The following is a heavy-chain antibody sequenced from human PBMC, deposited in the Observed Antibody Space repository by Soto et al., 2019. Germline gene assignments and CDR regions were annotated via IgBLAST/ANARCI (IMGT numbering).Heavy chain of an antibody. J-gene: IGHJ6*04. CDR2: ISGSGGYT. D-gene: IGHD3-10*01. CDR3: AKDRGRSTKVQGVDV. Sequence: EVQLLESEGGLVQPGGSLRLSCAASGFTFSSYAMTWVRQAPGKGLEWVSGISGSGGYTHYADSVKGRFTISRDNTKNPLYLQMKNLRAEDTAVYYCAKDRGRSTKVQGVDVWGKGTTVTVSS. V-gene: IGHV3-23*01. CDR1: GFTFSSYA.